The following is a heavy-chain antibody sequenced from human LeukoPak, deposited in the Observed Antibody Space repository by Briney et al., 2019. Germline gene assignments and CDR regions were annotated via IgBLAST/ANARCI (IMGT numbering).Heavy chain of an antibody. CDR3: ARHFPYYDILTGYLPPYYFVY. J-gene: IGHJ4*02. V-gene: IGHV5-51*01. Sequence: GESLKISCKGSGYSFTSYWIGWVRQMPGKGLEWMGIIYPGDSDTRYSPSFQGQVTISADKSISTAYLQWSSLKASDTAMYYCARHFPYYDILTGYLPPYYFVYWGQGTLVTVSS. CDR1: GYSFTSYW. D-gene: IGHD3-9*01. CDR2: IYPGDSDT.